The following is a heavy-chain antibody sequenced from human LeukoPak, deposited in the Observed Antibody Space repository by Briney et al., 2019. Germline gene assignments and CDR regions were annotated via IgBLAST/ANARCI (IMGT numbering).Heavy chain of an antibody. CDR3: VKDRPCDGCMPMDA. CDR1: GFTFSSYA. CDR2: IGRVGYT. Sequence: GGSLRLSCAASGFTFSSYAMSWVRQAPGKGLEWVSGIGRVGYTYYADSVKGRFTISRDNSKNTVYLQMNSLRAEDTAIYYCVKDRPCDGCMPMDAWGQGTTVTVSS. J-gene: IGHJ6*02. V-gene: IGHV3-23*01. D-gene: IGHD5-24*01.